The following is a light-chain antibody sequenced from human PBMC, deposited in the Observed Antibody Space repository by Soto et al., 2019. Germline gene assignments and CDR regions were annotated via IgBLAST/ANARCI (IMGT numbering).Light chain of an antibody. CDR1: NLGNKY. Sequence: SYELTQPPSESVSPGQTVSIPCSGDNLGNKYVCWYQQKPGQSPVLVIYQDSMRPSGIPERFSGSNSGNTAALTISGTQAMDEADYYCQAWDSTTYVVFGGGTKVTVL. CDR3: QAWDSTTYVV. V-gene: IGLV3-1*01. J-gene: IGLJ2*01. CDR2: QDS.